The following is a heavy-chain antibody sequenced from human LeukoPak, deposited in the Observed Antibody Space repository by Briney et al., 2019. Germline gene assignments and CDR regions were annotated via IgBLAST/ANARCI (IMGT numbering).Heavy chain of an antibody. CDR3: AREVAYCGGDRYSREFDY. CDR1: GDSVSSNSAA. CDR2: TYYRSKWYN. Sequence: SQTLSLTCAISGDSVSSNSAAWNWIRQSPSRGLEWLGRTYYRSKWYNDYAVSVKSRITINPDTSKNQFSLQLNSVTPEDTAVYYCAREVAYCGGDRYSREFDYWGQGTLVTVSS. D-gene: IGHD2-21*02. J-gene: IGHJ4*02. V-gene: IGHV6-1*01.